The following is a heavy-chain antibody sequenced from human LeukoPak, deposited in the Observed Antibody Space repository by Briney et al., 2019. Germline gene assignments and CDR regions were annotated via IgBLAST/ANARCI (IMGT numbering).Heavy chain of an antibody. CDR2: ISSSGSTI. D-gene: IGHD3-22*01. V-gene: IGHV3-48*04. CDR3: ARGASYYDSSGYHAFDI. J-gene: IGHJ3*02. Sequence: PGRSLRLSCAASGFTFSSYGMHWVRQAPGKGLEWVSYISSSGSTIYYADSVKVRFTISRDNAKNSLYLQMSSLRAEDTAVYYCARGASYYDSSGYHAFDIWGQGTMVTVSS. CDR1: GFTFSSYG.